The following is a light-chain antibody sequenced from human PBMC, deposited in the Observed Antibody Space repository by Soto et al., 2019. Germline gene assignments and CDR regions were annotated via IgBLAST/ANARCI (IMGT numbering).Light chain of an antibody. CDR2: GDT. CDR1: SSNIGADYA. CDR3: SSYTSRSTLDYV. J-gene: IGLJ1*01. Sequence: QSVLTQPPSVSGAPGQRVTISCTGSSSNIGADYAVHWYQHLPGTAPKLLITGDTSRPSGVSNRFSGSKSGNTASLTISGLQAEDEADYYCSSYTSRSTLDYVFGSGTKLTVL. V-gene: IGLV1-40*01.